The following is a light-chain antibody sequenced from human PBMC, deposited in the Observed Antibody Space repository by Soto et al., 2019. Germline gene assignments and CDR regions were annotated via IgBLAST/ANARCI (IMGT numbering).Light chain of an antibody. CDR1: QSISTW. V-gene: IGKV1-5*03. J-gene: IGKJ2*01. Sequence: DIQMTQSPSTLSASVGDRVTITCRASQSISTWLAWYQQKPGKAPKPLIYKASSLESGVPSRFSGSGSGTECTLTISSLQPDDFATYYCQQYNDYSPYTFGQGTKLEIK. CDR2: KAS. CDR3: QQYNDYSPYT.